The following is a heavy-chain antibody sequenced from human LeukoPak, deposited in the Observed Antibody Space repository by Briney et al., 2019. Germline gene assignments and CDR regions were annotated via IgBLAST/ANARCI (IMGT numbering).Heavy chain of an antibody. CDR3: AKESSPRRFLEWFPFDY. CDR2: ISGSGGST. CDR1: GFTFSSYG. J-gene: IGHJ4*02. D-gene: IGHD3-3*01. Sequence: PGGSLRLSCAASGFTFSSYGMSWVRQAPGKGLEWVSAISGSGGSTYYADSVKGRFTISRDNSKNTLYLQMNSLSAEDTAVYYCAKESSPRRFLEWFPFDYWGQGTLVTVSS. V-gene: IGHV3-23*01.